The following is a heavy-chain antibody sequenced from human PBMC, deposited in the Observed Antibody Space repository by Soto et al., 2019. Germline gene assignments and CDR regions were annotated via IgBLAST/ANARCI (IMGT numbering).Heavy chain of an antibody. CDR2: MNTNSDDT. CDR1: GYTFTSYD. J-gene: IGHJ6*02. CDR3: AREWSAAGHFYGMDV. V-gene: IGHV1-8*01. D-gene: IGHD6-13*01. Sequence: ASVKVSCKTSGYTFTSYDINWLRQAPGQGLEWVGWMNTNSDDTRSAQKFRGRLTLTRDKSMRAVYMKLSNLRPDDTAVYYCAREWSAAGHFYGMDVWGQGTTVTVS.